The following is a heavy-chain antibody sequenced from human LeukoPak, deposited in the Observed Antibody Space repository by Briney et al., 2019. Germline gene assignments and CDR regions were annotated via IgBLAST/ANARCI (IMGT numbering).Heavy chain of an antibody. CDR2: IYYSGST. J-gene: IGHJ4*02. Sequence: SETLSLTCTVSGGSISSSSYYWGWIRQPPGKGPAWIGSIYYSGSTYYNPSLKSRVTISVDTSKNQFSLKLSSVTAADTAVYYCARHRRGSYYCFDYWGQGTLVTVSS. CDR1: GGSISSSSYY. V-gene: IGHV4-39*01. CDR3: ARHRRGSYYCFDY. D-gene: IGHD1-26*01.